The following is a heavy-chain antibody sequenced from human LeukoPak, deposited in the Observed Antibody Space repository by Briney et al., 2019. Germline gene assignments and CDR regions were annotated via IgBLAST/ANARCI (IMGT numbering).Heavy chain of an antibody. CDR2: INPSGGST. V-gene: IGHV1-46*01. D-gene: IGHD2-2*01. Sequence: ASVKVSCKASGYTFTSYYMHWVRQAPGQGLEWMGIINPSGGSTSYAQKFQGRVTMTRDTSTSTVYMELSSLRSEDTAVYYCARDGEYQLLSSFRVGANYYYYYMDVWGKGTTVTVSS. CDR3: ARDGEYQLLSSFRVGANYYYYYMDV. CDR1: GYTFTSYY. J-gene: IGHJ6*03.